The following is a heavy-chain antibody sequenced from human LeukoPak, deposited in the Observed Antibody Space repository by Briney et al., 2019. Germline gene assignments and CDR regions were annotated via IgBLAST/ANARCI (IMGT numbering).Heavy chain of an antibody. CDR2: ITSSSDYI. CDR3: AREFKSGYGMWA. D-gene: IGHD5-18*01. CDR1: GFTFSSYS. Sequence: GGSLRLSCTASGFTFSSYSMNWVRQAPGKGLEWVSSITSSSDYIYYADSVKGRFTISRDNAENSLHLQMNSLRADDTAVYYCAREFKSGYGMWAWGQGTLVTVSS. V-gene: IGHV3-21*01. J-gene: IGHJ5*02.